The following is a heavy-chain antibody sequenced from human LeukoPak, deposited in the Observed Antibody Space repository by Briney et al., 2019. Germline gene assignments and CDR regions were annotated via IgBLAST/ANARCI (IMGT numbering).Heavy chain of an antibody. D-gene: IGHD3-22*01. CDR3: ARAGTPITMIVVESNWFDP. V-gene: IGHV4-59*01. CDR1: GGSISSYY. CDR2: IYYSGST. Sequence: SETLSLTCTVSGGSISSYYWSWIRQPPGKGLEWIGYIYYSGSTNYNPSLKSRVTISVDTSKNQFSLKLSSVTAADTAVYYCARAGTPITMIVVESNWFDPWGQGTLVTVSS. J-gene: IGHJ5*02.